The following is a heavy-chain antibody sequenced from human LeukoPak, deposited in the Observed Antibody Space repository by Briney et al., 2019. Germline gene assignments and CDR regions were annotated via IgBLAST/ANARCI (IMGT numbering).Heavy chain of an antibody. CDR3: ATNIVVVPAALDY. J-gene: IGHJ4*02. Sequence: PAASVKVSCKASGYTFTGYYMHWVRQAPGQGLEWMGWINPNSGGTNYAQKFQGRVTMTRDTSISTAYMELSRLRSDDTAVYYCATNIVVVPAALDYWGQGTLVTVSS. V-gene: IGHV1-2*02. CDR2: INPNSGGT. CDR1: GYTFTGYY. D-gene: IGHD2-2*01.